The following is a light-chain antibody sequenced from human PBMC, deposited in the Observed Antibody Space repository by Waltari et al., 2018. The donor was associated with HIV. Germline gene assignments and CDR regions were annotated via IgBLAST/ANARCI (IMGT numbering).Light chain of an antibody. V-gene: IGLV2-8*01. CDR3: SSYAGSSNLRV. CDR1: RSHVAGYNY. J-gene: IGLJ2*01. Sequence: QSALTPPPSASGSPAQSVTIPRPGTRSHVAGYNYVSCYQQHPGKAPNLMIYEVTKRPSGVPDRFSGSKSGNTASLTVSGLQAEDEAEYYCSSYAGSSNLRVFGGGTKLTVL. CDR2: EVT.